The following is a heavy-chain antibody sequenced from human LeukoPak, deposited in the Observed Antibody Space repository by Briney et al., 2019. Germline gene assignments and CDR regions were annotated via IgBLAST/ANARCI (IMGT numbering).Heavy chain of an antibody. D-gene: IGHD2-21*01. CDR1: GFTSNTYA. CDR3: AKGLAYGGGDCYDSLYPFDF. CDR2: ISGSGANT. Sequence: RSGGSLRLSCAASGFTSNTYAMSWVRQAPGKGLEWVSAISGSGANTYYADSVKGRFTISRDNSKSTLYLQMNSLRAEDTAVYHCAKGLAYGGGDCYDSLYPFDFWGQGTLVTVSS. J-gene: IGHJ4*02. V-gene: IGHV3-23*01.